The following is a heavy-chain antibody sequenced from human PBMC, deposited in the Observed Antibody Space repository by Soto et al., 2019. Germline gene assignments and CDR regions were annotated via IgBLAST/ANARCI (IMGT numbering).Heavy chain of an antibody. CDR2: ISGSGGTT. CDR1: GFTFSSYA. J-gene: IGHJ4*02. V-gene: IGHV3-23*01. CDR3: AKYLKPARPYSFDY. D-gene: IGHD6-6*01. Sequence: EVQLLESGGDLVQPGGSLRLSCAASGFTFSSYAMSWVLQAPGKGLEWVSGISGSGGTTYYADSVKGRFTISRDNSKNTLYLQMNSLRADDTAVYYWAKYLKPARPYSFDYWGQGTLVTVSS.